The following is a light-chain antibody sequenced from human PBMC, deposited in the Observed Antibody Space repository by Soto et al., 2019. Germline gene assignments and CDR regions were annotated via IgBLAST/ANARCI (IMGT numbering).Light chain of an antibody. CDR1: SSNIGNND. CDR2: DNN. V-gene: IGLV1-51*01. J-gene: IGLJ2*01. CDR3: GTWDSSLSARE. Sequence: QSVLTQPPSVSAAPGQKVTISCSGRSSNIGNNDVSCYQQLPGTAPKLLIYDNNKRPSGIPDRFYGSKSGTSATLGITGLQTGDEADSDCGTWDSSLSAREFGGGTKLTVL.